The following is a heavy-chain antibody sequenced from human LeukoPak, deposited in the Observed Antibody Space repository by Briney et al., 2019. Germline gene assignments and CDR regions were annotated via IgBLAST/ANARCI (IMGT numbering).Heavy chain of an antibody. Sequence: GGSLRLSCEASGFSVSTNYMSWVRQAPGKGLEWVSVFYAGGSTYYTDSVKGRFTISRDNSKNTLYLQMNSLRAEDTAVYYCAKIVAISGRPREGFDYWGQGTLVTVSS. D-gene: IGHD1-26*01. CDR2: FYAGGST. CDR1: GFSVSTNY. J-gene: IGHJ4*02. CDR3: AKIVAISGRPREGFDY. V-gene: IGHV3-53*01.